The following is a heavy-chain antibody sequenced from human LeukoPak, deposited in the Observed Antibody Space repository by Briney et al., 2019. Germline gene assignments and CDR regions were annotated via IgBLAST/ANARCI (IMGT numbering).Heavy chain of an antibody. V-gene: IGHV4-61*01. CDR2: IHYTGST. CDR3: ARGGYYGSGNDFRFDP. J-gene: IGHJ5*02. D-gene: IGHD3-10*01. CDR1: GGSISSGSYY. Sequence: PSETLSLTCTVSGGSISSGSYYWGWIRQPPGKGLECIGYIHYTGSTNYNPSLKSRVTISVDTSKSQFSLKLSSVTAADTAIYYCARGGYYGSGNDFRFDPWGQGTLVTVSS.